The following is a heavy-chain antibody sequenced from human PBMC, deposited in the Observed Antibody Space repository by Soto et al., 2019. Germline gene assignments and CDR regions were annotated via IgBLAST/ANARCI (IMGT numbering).Heavy chain of an antibody. J-gene: IGHJ4*02. CDR1: GFSFSSYA. CDR2: ISYDGSNK. CDR3: AREGPRSAAPFDD. Sequence: PAGTVRLSCAASGFSFSSYAMHWVRQAPGKGLEWVAVISYDGSNKYYADSVKGRFTISRDNSKNTLYLQMNSLRAEDTAVYYCAREGPRSAAPFDDWGQGTLVTVSS. D-gene: IGHD2-15*01. V-gene: IGHV3-30-3*01.